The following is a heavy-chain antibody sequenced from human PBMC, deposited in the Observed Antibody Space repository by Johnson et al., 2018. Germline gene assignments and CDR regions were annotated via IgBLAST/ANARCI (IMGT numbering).Heavy chain of an antibody. CDR2: IKQDGSDK. V-gene: IGHV3-7*04. CDR1: GFTFSSFW. J-gene: IGHJ1*01. Sequence: EVQLVETGGGLVQPGGSLRLSCAGSGFTFSSFWMSWVRQAPGKGLEWVANIKQDGSDKYYVDSVKGRLTFSRGNAKNSLYLQMNSLRAEDTAVYYWARVYGDAYFHHWGQGTLVIVSS. D-gene: IGHD4-17*01. CDR3: ARVYGDAYFHH.